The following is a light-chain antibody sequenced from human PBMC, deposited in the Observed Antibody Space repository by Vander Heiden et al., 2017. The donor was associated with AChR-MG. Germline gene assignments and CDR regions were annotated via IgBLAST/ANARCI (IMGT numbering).Light chain of an antibody. J-gene: IGLJ3*02. CDR1: SSNIGAGYD. CDR3: QSYDSSLSGSWV. V-gene: IGLV1-40*01. CDR2: GNS. Sequence: QSVLTPPPSVSAAPGPRVTIPCPGSSSNIGAGYDVHWYQQLPGTAPKLLIYGNSNRPSGVPDRFSGSKSGTSASLAITGLQAEDEADDYCQSYDSSLSGSWVFGGGTKLTVL.